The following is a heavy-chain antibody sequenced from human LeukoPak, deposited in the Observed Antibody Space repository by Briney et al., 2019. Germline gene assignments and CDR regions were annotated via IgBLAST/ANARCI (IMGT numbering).Heavy chain of an antibody. CDR3: ARTMYSSSQGPNRATKYYFDY. D-gene: IGHD6-6*01. Sequence: PGGSLRLSCAASGFTFDDYGMSWVRQAPGKGLEWVSGINWNGGSTGYADSVKGRFTISRDNAKNSLYLQMNSLRAEDTALYYCARTMYSSSQGPNRATKYYFDYWGQGTLVTVSS. V-gene: IGHV3-20*04. CDR1: GFTFDDYG. CDR2: INWNGGST. J-gene: IGHJ4*02.